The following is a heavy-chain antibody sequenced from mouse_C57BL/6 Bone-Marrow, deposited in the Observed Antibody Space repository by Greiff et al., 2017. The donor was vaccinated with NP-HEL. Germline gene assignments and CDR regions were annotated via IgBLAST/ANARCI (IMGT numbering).Heavy chain of an antibody. J-gene: IGHJ3*01. Sequence: QVTLKVSGAELVRPGASVKLSCKASGYTFTDYYINWVKQRPGQGLEWIARIYPGSGNTYYNEKFKGKATLTAEKSSSTAYMQLSSLTSEDSAVYFCARGYIGSSYVAWFAYWGQGTLVTVSA. CDR2: IYPGSGNT. D-gene: IGHD1-1*01. CDR1: GYTFTDYY. CDR3: ARGYIGSSYVAWFAY. V-gene: IGHV1-76*01.